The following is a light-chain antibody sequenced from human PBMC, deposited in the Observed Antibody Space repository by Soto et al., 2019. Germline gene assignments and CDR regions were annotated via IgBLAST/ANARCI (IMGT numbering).Light chain of an antibody. V-gene: IGKV1-39*01. CDR3: QQSYSTPRT. J-gene: IGKJ2*01. CDR2: AAS. CDR1: QSISSY. Sequence: DIQMTKSPSSLSASVGDRVTITCRASQSISSYLNWYQQKPGKAPKLLIYAASSLQSGVPSRFSGSGSGTDFTLTISSLQPEDFATYYCQQSYSTPRTFGQGNKLELK.